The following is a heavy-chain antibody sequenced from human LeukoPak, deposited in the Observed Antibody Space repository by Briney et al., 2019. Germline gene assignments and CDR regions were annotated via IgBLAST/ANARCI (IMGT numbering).Heavy chain of an antibody. J-gene: IGHJ5*02. CDR1: GYTFTSYG. V-gene: IGHV7-4-1*02. Sequence: GASVKVSCKASGYTFTSYGISWVRQAPGQGLEWMGWINTNTGNPMYAQGFTGRFVFSLDTSVSTAYLQISSLQAEDTAVYYCARRFVARGVEYNWFDPWGQGTLVTVSS. CDR3: ARRFVARGVEYNWFDP. CDR2: INTNTGNP. D-gene: IGHD3-10*01.